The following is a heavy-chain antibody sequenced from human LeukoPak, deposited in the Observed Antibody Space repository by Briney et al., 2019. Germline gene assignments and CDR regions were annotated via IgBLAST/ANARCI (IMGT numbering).Heavy chain of an antibody. CDR1: GFTFSSYW. V-gene: IGHV3-7*03. CDR3: ARGGGLDV. D-gene: IGHD3-16*01. Sequence: GSLRLSCAASGFTFSSYWMNWARPAPGKGLEWVVSINHNGNVNYYVDSVKGRFTISRDNAKNSLYLQMSNLRAEDTAAYFCARGGGLDVWGQGATVTVSS. CDR2: INHNGNVN. J-gene: IGHJ6*02.